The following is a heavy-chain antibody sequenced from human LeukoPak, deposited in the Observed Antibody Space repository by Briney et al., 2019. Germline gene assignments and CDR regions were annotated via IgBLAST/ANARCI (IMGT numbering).Heavy chain of an antibody. D-gene: IGHD3-9*01. CDR1: GFTFSSYA. CDR3: ARDPGLTGPKYYFDY. Sequence: PGGSLRLSCAASGFTFSSYAMHWVRQAPGKGLEWVAVISYDGSNKYYADSVKGRFTISRDNSKNTLYLQMNSLRAEDTAVYYCARDPGLTGPKYYFDYWGQGTLVTVSS. J-gene: IGHJ4*02. CDR2: ISYDGSNK. V-gene: IGHV3-30-3*01.